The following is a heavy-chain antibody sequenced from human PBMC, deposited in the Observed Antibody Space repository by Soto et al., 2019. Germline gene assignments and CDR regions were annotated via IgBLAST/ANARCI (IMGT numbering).Heavy chain of an antibody. J-gene: IGHJ4*02. D-gene: IGHD2-15*01. CDR2: INHSGST. Sequence: SGTLSLTCSVYVGSFSGYYGSWIRPTPGKGLEWIGEINHSGSTNYNPSLKSRVTISVDTSKNQFSLKLSSVTAADTAVYYCARELHCSGGSCYRPRPFDYWGQGTLVTVSS. CDR3: ARELHCSGGSCYRPRPFDY. CDR1: VGSFSGYY. V-gene: IGHV4-34*01.